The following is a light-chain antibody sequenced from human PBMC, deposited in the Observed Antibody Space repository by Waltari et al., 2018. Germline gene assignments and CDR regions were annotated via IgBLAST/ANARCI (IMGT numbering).Light chain of an antibody. CDR1: QTVTSD. J-gene: IGKJ2*01. V-gene: IGKV1-39*01. CDR3: QQKYASPFT. CDR2: SAS. Sequence: DIQMTQSPSSLSASIGDRVLITCRASQTVTSDLHWYQQRPGKPPKLLIYSASTLQRGVSSRFSGSGSGTDFTLTINNLQPDDFATYFCQQKYASPFTFGQGTKLDMK.